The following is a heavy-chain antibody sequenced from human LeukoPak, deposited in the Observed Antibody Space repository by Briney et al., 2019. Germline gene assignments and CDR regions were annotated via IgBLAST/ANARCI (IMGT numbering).Heavy chain of an antibody. V-gene: IGHV4-39*01. CDR3: ASRNSGWYLSDY. CDR2: IYYSGST. Sequence: SEALSLTCTVSGGPISSSSYYWGWIRQPPGKGLEWIGSIYYSGSTYYNPSLKSRVTISVDTSKNQFSLKLSSVTAADTAVYYCASRNSGWYLSDYCGQGTLVTVSS. D-gene: IGHD6-19*01. J-gene: IGHJ4*02. CDR1: GGPISSSSYY.